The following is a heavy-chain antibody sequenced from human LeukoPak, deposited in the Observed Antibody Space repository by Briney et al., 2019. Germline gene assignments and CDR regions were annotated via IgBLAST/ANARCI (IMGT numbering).Heavy chain of an antibody. V-gene: IGHV1-69*05. CDR3: ASTELGYGYYYYYMDV. CDR2: IIPIFGTA. CDR1: GGTFSSYA. Sequence: ASVKVSCKASGGTFSSYAISWVRQAPGQGLEWMGGIIPIFGTANYAQKFQGRVTITTDESTSTAYMELSSLRSEDTAVYYCASTELGYGYYYYYMDVWGKGTTVTVSS. J-gene: IGHJ6*03. D-gene: IGHD5-18*01.